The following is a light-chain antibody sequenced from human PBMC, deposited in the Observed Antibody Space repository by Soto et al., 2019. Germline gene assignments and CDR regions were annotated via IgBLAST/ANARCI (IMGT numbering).Light chain of an antibody. Sequence: EIVLMQSPGTLSLSPGERATLSCRASQSVTNNYLAWYQQKPGQAPRLLIYGASSRATGVPDRFSGSGSGTDFTLTITRLEHQDFAVYYCQQYGISPLMYTFGQGTKLGVK. V-gene: IGKV3-20*01. CDR3: QQYGISPLMYT. CDR1: QSVTNNY. CDR2: GAS. J-gene: IGKJ2*01.